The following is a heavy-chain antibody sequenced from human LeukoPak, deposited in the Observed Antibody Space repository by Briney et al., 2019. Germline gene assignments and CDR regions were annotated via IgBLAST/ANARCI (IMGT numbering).Heavy chain of an antibody. CDR2: INHSGST. V-gene: IGHV4-34*01. CDR3: ARLKFSDY. J-gene: IGHJ4*02. Sequence: SETLSLTCAVYGGSFSGYYWSWIRQPPGKGPEWIGEINHSGSTNYNPSLKSRVTISVDTSKNQFSLKLSSVTAADTAVYYCARLKFSDYWGQGTLVTVSS. CDR1: GGSFSGYY.